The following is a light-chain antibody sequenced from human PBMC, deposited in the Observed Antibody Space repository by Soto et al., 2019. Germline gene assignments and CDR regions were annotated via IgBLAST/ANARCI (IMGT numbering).Light chain of an antibody. V-gene: IGKV3-20*01. Sequence: EIVLTQSPGTLSLSPGEKATLSCRASQSISSNYLAWYQQKPGQAPRLLIYGASNRATGIPDRFSGSGSGTEFTLTISRLEPEDFAVYFCQQYVSSPRTFGQGTKVEIK. J-gene: IGKJ1*01. CDR3: QQYVSSPRT. CDR2: GAS. CDR1: QSISSNY.